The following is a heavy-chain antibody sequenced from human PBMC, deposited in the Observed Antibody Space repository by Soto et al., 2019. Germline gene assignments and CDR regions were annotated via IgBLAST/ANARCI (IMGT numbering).Heavy chain of an antibody. J-gene: IGHJ4*02. CDR1: GFSLSNARMG. D-gene: IGHD6-19*01. Sequence: QVTLKESGPVLVKPTETLTLTCTVSGFSLSNARMGVSWIRQPPGKALEWLAHIFSNDEKSYSTSLKSRLTISKDTSKSQVVLTMTNMDPVDTATYYCALIGSPIAVAEADWGQGTLVTVSS. CDR2: IFSNDEK. V-gene: IGHV2-26*01. CDR3: ALIGSPIAVAEAD.